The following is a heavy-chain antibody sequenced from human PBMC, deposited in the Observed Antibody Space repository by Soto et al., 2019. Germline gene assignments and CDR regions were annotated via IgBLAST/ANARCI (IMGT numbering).Heavy chain of an antibody. CDR1: GGTFSSYA. CDR2: IIPIFGTA. D-gene: IGHD5-12*01. V-gene: IGHV1-69*13. CDR3: ARDRAPVEMATIYYFDY. J-gene: IGHJ4*02. Sequence: SVKVSCKASGGTFSSYAISWVRQAPGQGLEWMGGIIPIFGTANYAQKFQGRVTITADESTSTTYMELSSLRSEDTAVYYCARDRAPVEMATIYYFDYWGQGTLVTVSS.